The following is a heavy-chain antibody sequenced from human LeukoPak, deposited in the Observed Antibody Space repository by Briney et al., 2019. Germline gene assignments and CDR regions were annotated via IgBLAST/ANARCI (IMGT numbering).Heavy chain of an antibody. J-gene: IGHJ4*02. CDR2: ISYDGSNK. CDR1: GFTFSSYG. D-gene: IGHD3-22*01. Sequence: GRSLRLSCAASGFTFSSYGMHWVRQAPGKGLEWVAVISYDGSNKYYADSVKGRFTISRDNSKNTLYLQMNSLRAEDTAVYYCAKESGDYYDSSGFDYWGQGTLVTVSS. V-gene: IGHV3-30*18. CDR3: AKESGDYYDSSGFDY.